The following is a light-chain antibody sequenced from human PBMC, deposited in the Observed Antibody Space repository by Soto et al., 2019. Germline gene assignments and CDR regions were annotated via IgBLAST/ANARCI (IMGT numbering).Light chain of an antibody. CDR1: SSDVGGYNY. Sequence: QSALTQPVSVSGSPGQSITISCTGTSSDVGGYNYVSWYQQHPGKAPKLMIYDVSNRPSGVSNRFSGSKSGNTASLTISGLQAEDEDDYYCSSYTSSSTPVFGGGTKLTVL. CDR2: DVS. J-gene: IGLJ2*01. CDR3: SSYTSSSTPV. V-gene: IGLV2-14*01.